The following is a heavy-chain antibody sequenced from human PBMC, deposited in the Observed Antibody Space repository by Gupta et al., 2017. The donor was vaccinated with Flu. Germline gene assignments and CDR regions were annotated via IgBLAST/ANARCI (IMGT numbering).Heavy chain of an antibody. Sequence: QVQLVESGGGVVQPGRSLRLSCAASGFPFSSYGMDWVRQAPGKGLEWVAVIWYDGSNKYYADSVKGRFTISRDNSKNTLYLQMNSLRAEDTAVYYCARGVHGATVVASEYFQHWGQGTLVTVSS. CDR1: GFPFSSYG. CDR2: IWYDGSNK. D-gene: IGHD4-17*01. V-gene: IGHV3-33*01. CDR3: ARGVHGATVVASEYFQH. J-gene: IGHJ1*01.